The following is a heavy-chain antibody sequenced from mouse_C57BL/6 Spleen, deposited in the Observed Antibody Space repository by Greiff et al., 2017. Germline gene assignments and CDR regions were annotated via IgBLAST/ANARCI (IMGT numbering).Heavy chain of an antibody. CDR2: IHPNSGST. CDR3: ARWAITTVVASDY. CDR1: GYSFTDYN. J-gene: IGHJ2*01. V-gene: IGHV1-39*01. D-gene: IGHD1-1*01. Sequence: VQLKESGPELVKPGASVKISCKASGYSFTDYNMNWVKQSNGKSLEWIGMIHPNSGSTNYNEKFKSKATLTVDKSSSTAYMQLSSLTSEDSAVYYCARWAITTVVASDYWGQGTTLTVSS.